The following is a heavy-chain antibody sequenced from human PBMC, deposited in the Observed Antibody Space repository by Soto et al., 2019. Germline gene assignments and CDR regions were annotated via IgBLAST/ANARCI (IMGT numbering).Heavy chain of an antibody. CDR1: GFSLSTSGVG. D-gene: IGHD5-18*01. J-gene: IGHJ4*02. V-gene: IGHV2-5*02. CDR3: AHATDPDTAIVY. CDR2: IYWDDDK. Sequence: QITLKESGPTLVKPTQTLTLTCTFSGFSLSTSGVGVGWIRQPPGKALEWLALIYWDDDKRYSPSLKSRLTITKDTSKNQVVLTMTNMDPVDTAAYYCAHATDPDTAIVYWGQGTLVTVSS.